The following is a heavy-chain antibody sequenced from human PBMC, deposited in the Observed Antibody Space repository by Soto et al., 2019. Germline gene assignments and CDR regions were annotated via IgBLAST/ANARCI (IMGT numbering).Heavy chain of an antibody. CDR1: GYTFSSFA. J-gene: IGHJ4*02. V-gene: IGHV1-3*01. CDR3: ARKVGASAY. CDR2: INAGNGDT. Sequence: QVQLVQSGAEVKKSGASVKVSCKASGYTFSSFAIHWVRQAPRQRLEWMGWINAGNGDTKYSQKFQGRVTIARDTAASTAYMELGSLTFEDTAVYYCARKVGASAYWGQGTLVTVSS. D-gene: IGHD1-26*01.